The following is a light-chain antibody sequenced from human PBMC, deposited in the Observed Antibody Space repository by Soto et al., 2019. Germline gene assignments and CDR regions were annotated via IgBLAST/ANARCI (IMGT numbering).Light chain of an antibody. CDR2: GQN. J-gene: IGLJ2*01. CDR3: AVCDDSLAGRV. CDR1: SSNIGTNA. V-gene: IGLV1-44*01. Sequence: QSVLTQPPSASGTPGQRVTISCSGSSSNIGTNAVTWYQHLPGTAPNLLIYGQNQRPAGVPDRFSGSKSGTSASLAISGLQAEDEADYDCAVCDDSLAGRVFGGGTKLTVL.